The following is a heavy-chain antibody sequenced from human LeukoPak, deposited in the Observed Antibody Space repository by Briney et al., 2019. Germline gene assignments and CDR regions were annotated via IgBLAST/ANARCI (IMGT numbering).Heavy chain of an antibody. CDR2: IYSGGST. Sequence: GGSPSLSCAASGFIVSSNYMSWVRQAPGKGLEWVSVIYSGGSTYYADSVKGRFTLSRDNSKNTLYLQMNSLRAEDTAVYYCASTGSSGWADYWGQGTLVTVSP. V-gene: IGHV3-53*01. J-gene: IGHJ4*02. CDR3: ASTGSSGWADY. D-gene: IGHD6-19*01. CDR1: GFIVSSNY.